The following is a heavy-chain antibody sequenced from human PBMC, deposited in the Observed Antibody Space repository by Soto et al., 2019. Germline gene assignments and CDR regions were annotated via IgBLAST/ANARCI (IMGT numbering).Heavy chain of an antibody. CDR2: VSPSGHT. CDR1: GDSISSYS. Sequence: PSETLSLTCAVSGDSISSYSWNWIRQTAGRGLEWFGRVSPSGHTQYRSSFETRVTISVDMSTNQFFLELRYVTAADTAVYYCARESGENWSYEAYWGQGTQVTVSS. D-gene: IGHD1-7*01. CDR3: ARESGENWSYEAY. J-gene: IGHJ4*02. V-gene: IGHV4-4*07.